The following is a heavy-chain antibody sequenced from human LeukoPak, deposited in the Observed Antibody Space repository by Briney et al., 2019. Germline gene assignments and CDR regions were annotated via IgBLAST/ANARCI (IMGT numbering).Heavy chain of an antibody. CDR1: GFTFSSHS. V-gene: IGHV3-48*01. D-gene: IGHD1-26*01. Sequence: GGSLRLSCEVSGFTFSSHSMNWVRQAPGKGLEWVSYISSGSGTIYYADSVKGRFTIARDDAKNSLYLQMNSLRVEDTAVYYCADSGSYSLYWGQGTLVTVSS. J-gene: IGHJ4*02. CDR2: ISSGSGTI. CDR3: ADSGSYSLY.